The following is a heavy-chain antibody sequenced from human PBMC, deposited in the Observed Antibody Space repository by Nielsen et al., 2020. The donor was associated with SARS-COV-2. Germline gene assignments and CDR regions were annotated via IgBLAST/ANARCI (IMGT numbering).Heavy chain of an antibody. D-gene: IGHD6-13*01. J-gene: IGHJ6*02. Sequence: GGSLRLSCAASGFTFSSYAMHWVRQAPGKGLVWVSRINSDGSSTSYADSVKGRFTISRDNAKNTLYLQMNSLRAEDTAVYYCARVGGYSSSWYGGYGMDVWGQGTTVTVSS. CDR3: ARVGGYSSSWYGGYGMDV. CDR1: GFTFSSYA. V-gene: IGHV3-74*01. CDR2: INSDGSST.